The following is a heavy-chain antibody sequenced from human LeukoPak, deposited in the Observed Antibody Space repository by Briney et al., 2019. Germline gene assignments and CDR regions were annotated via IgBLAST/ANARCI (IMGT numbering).Heavy chain of an antibody. Sequence: PGRSLRPSCAASGFIFNSYGMHWVRQAPGKGLEWVALIWYDGSNKYYTDSVKGRFTISRDNSKNTLYLEMNSLRAEDTAIYYCAREGPRGNSQFDYWGQGTLVTVSS. D-gene: IGHD2/OR15-2a*01. CDR2: IWYDGSNK. J-gene: IGHJ4*02. V-gene: IGHV3-33*01. CDR3: AREGPRGNSQFDY. CDR1: GFIFNSYG.